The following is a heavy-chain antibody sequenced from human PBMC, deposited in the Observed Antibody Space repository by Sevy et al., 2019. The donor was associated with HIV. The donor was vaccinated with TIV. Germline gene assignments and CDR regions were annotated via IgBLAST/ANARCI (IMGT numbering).Heavy chain of an antibody. J-gene: IGHJ3*02. CDR1: GFTFSSYA. Sequence: GGSLRLSCAASGFTFSSYAMHWVRQAPGKGLEWVAVISYDGSNKYYADSVKGRITFSRDNSKNTRYLQMNSLRAEDTAVYYCARDGTGYYDSSGYDAFDIWGQGTMVTVSS. CDR3: ARDGTGYYDSSGYDAFDI. V-gene: IGHV3-30*04. CDR2: ISYDGSNK. D-gene: IGHD3-22*01.